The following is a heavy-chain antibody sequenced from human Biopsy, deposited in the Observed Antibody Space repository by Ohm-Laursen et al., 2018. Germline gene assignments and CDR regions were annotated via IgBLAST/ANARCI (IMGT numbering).Heavy chain of an antibody. V-gene: IGHV4-39*01. CDR1: GGSISNNNYY. Sequence: SETLSLTCTVSGGSISNNNYYWGWIRQPPGKGLEWIGSIFYRGSTHYKPSLKSQVNISVDTSKNQFSLELNSVTAADTAVYYSARDYDTSGYYYVSWGQGTLVTVSS. CDR3: ARDYDTSGYYYVS. CDR2: IFYRGST. D-gene: IGHD3-22*01. J-gene: IGHJ5*02.